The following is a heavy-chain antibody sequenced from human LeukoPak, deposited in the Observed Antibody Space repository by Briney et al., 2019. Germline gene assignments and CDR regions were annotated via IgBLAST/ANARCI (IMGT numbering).Heavy chain of an antibody. D-gene: IGHD3-22*01. CDR2: IIPIFGTA. Sequence: SVTVSCKASGGTFSSYAISWVRQAPGQGLEWMGGIIPIFGTANYAQKFQGRITITADESTSTAYMELSNLRSDDTAVYYCARGYDGSGYLGYWGQGTLVTVSS. CDR3: ARGYDGSGYLGY. V-gene: IGHV1-69*01. J-gene: IGHJ4*02. CDR1: GGTFSSYA.